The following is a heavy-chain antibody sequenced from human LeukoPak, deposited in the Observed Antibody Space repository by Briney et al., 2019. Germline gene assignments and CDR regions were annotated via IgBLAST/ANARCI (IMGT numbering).Heavy chain of an antibody. CDR3: ARDFEAGMATDY. CDR1: GFTFSSYG. Sequence: PGGSLRLSCAASGFTFSSYGVHWVRQAPGKGLEWVAVIWYDGSNKYYADSVKGRFTISRDNSKNTLYLQMNSLRAEDTAVYYCARDFEAGMATDYWGQGTLVTVSS. V-gene: IGHV3-33*01. D-gene: IGHD5-24*01. CDR2: IWYDGSNK. J-gene: IGHJ4*02.